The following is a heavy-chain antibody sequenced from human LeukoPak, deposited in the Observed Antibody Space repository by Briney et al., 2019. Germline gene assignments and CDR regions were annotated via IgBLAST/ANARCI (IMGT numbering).Heavy chain of an antibody. CDR1: GFTFSDYY. J-gene: IGHJ4*02. CDR2: ISGSGGST. CDR3: ARDLDYYGSGSHAFDY. Sequence: GGSLRLSCAASGFTFSDYYMSWIRQASGKGLEWDSAISGSGGSTYYADSVKGRFTISRDNSKNTLYLQMNSLRAEDTAVYYCARDLDYYGSGSHAFDYWGQGTLVTVSS. V-gene: IGHV3-23*01. D-gene: IGHD3-10*01.